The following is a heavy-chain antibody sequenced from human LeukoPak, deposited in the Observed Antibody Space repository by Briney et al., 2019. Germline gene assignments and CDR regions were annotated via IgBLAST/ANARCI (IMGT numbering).Heavy chain of an antibody. CDR1: GFTFTTSA. J-gene: IGHJ6*04. V-gene: IGHV1-58*01. CDR2: IVVGSGNP. D-gene: IGHD4-11*01. Sequence: ASVKVSCKASGFTFTTSAVQWVRQARGQRLEWIGWIVVGSGNPNYAQKFQERVIITRHMSTSTAYMELSSVRSEDTAVYYCAAGGPADYRSIYDYGMDFWGRGTTVTVSS. CDR3: AAGGPADYRSIYDYGMDF.